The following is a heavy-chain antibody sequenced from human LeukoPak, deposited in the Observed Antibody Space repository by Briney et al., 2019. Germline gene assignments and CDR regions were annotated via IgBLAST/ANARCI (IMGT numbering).Heavy chain of an antibody. Sequence: GGSLRLSCAASGFTFSSYSMNWVRQAPGKGLEWVSSISSSSSYIYYADSVKGRFTISRDNAKNSLYLQMNSLRAEDTAVYYCAQGDSSGWYGGVADFDYWGQGILVTVSS. D-gene: IGHD6-19*01. V-gene: IGHV3-21*01. CDR2: ISSSSSYI. CDR3: AQGDSSGWYGGVADFDY. CDR1: GFTFSSYS. J-gene: IGHJ4*02.